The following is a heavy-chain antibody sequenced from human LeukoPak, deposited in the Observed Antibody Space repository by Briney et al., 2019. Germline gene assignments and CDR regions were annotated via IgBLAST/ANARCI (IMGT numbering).Heavy chain of an antibody. CDR2: ISGSGGST. CDR3: AKDPFEGESWGSTVVTPGWFDP. J-gene: IGHJ5*02. V-gene: IGHV3-23*01. CDR1: GFTFSSYA. Sequence: GGSLRLSCAASGFTFSSYAMSWVRQAPGKGLEWVSAISGSGGSTYYADSVKGRFTISRDNSKNTLYLQMNSLRAEDTAVYYCAKDPFEGESWGSTVVTPGWFDPWGQGTLVTVSS. D-gene: IGHD4-23*01.